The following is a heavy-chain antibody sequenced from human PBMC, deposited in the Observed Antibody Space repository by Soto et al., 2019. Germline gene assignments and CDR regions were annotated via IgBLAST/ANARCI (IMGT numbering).Heavy chain of an antibody. CDR3: AGRPQFSGAWYFDY. J-gene: IGHJ4*02. CDR1: GDSISSGDYY. CDR2: IYYSGST. Sequence: QVQLQESGPGLVKPSQTLSLTCTVSGDSISSGDYYWSWIRQPPGKGLEWIGYIYYSGSTYYNPPLKSRVSISIDTSKNQFSLKVTSVTAADTAVYYCAGRPQFSGAWYFDYWGQGTLVTVSS. V-gene: IGHV4-30-4*01. D-gene: IGHD7-27*01.